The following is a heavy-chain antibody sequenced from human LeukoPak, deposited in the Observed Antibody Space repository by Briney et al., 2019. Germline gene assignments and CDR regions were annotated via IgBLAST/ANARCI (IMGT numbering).Heavy chain of an antibody. V-gene: IGHV2-5*02. CDR1: GFSLSTSGLA. J-gene: IGHJ3*02. CDR3: ARQAGLSYISSRGVDTFDI. D-gene: IGHD6-13*01. Sequence: SGPTLVNPPQTLTLTCSFSGFSLSTSGLAVGWIRQPPGKALEWLALIYWDDDKRYSPSLKSRLTITKDTSKNQVVLTMTNMDPVDTATYYCARQAGLSYISSRGVDTFDIWGQGTMVTASS. CDR2: IYWDDDK.